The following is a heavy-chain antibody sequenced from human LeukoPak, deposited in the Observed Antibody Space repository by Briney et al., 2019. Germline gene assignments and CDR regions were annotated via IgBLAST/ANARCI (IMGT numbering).Heavy chain of an antibody. D-gene: IGHD3-3*01. J-gene: IGHJ4*02. CDR3: KTPSLGVGFLE. V-gene: IGHV3-38-3*01. Sequence: RKGRFTISRDNSKNTLHLQMNSLRAEDTAMYYCKTPSLGVGFLEWGQGTLVTVSS.